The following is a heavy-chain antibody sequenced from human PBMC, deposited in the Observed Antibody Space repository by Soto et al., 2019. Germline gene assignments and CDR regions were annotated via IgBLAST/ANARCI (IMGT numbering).Heavy chain of an antibody. Sequence: GGSLRLSCAASGFSFSDYSMNWVRQAPGKGLEWLAYIRDGVGSIKYADSVEGRFTISRDNAKNSLYLQMNSLRAEDTAVYYCARTYYDILTGSNWFDPWGQGTLVTVSS. V-gene: IGHV3-48*01. J-gene: IGHJ5*02. CDR3: ARTYYDILTGSNWFDP. CDR1: GFSFSDYS. D-gene: IGHD3-9*01. CDR2: IRDGVGSI.